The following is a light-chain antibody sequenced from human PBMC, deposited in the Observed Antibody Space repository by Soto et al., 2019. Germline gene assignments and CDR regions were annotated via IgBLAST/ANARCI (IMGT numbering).Light chain of an antibody. CDR3: QQYNNYSNI. Sequence: DIQMTQSPSTLSASVGDRVTITCRASQTIGSWLAWYQKKPGKAPKLLIFDASSLHSGVPSRFSGSGAGTEFTLTISSLQPDDFATYYCQQYNNYSNIFGQGTKVAIK. CDR2: DAS. J-gene: IGKJ1*01. CDR1: QTIGSW. V-gene: IGKV1-5*01.